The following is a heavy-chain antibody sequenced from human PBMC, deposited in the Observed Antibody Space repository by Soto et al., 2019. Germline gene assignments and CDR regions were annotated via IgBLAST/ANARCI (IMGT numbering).Heavy chain of an antibody. V-gene: IGHV4-59*08. CDR1: GCSISSYY. D-gene: IGHD5-12*01. Sequence: SETLSLTCTVSGCSISSYYWSWIRQPPGKGLEWIGYIYYSGSTNYNPSLKSRVTISVDTSKNQFSLKLSSVTAADTAVYYCAGSGYSGYEFTDNWYDPRAQGTLVTVSA. CDR2: IYYSGST. CDR3: AGSGYSGYEFTDNWYDP. J-gene: IGHJ5*02.